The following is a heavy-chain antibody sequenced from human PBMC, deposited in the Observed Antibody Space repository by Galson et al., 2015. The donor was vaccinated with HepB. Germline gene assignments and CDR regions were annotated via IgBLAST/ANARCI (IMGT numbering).Heavy chain of an antibody. Sequence: SLRLSCAASGFTFSSYAMSWVRQAPGKGLEWVSAIRGSGGSTSYADSVKGRFTISRDNSKNTLYLQMNSLRAEDTTLYYCAKDGGGPTVTTLGYWGQGTLVTVSS. J-gene: IGHJ4*02. V-gene: IGHV3-23*01. CDR1: GFTFSSYA. CDR2: IRGSGGST. D-gene: IGHD4-17*01. CDR3: AKDGGGPTVTTLGY.